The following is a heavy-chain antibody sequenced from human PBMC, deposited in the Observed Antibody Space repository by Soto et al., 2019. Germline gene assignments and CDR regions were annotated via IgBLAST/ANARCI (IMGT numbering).Heavy chain of an antibody. CDR2: ISYDGSNK. V-gene: IGHV3-30-3*01. Sequence: SGGSLRLSCAASGFTFSSYAMHWVRQAPGKGLEWVAVISYDGSNKYYADSVKGRFTISRDNSKNTLYLQMNSLRAEDTAVYYCAREIAASFDYWGQGTLVTVSS. J-gene: IGHJ4*02. CDR1: GFTFSSYA. CDR3: AREIAASFDY. D-gene: IGHD6-6*01.